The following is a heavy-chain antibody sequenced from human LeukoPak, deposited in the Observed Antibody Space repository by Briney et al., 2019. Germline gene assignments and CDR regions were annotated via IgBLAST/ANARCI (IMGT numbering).Heavy chain of an antibody. J-gene: IGHJ5*02. CDR1: GFTFSSHN. Sequence: GGSLRLSCAASGFTFSSHNMVWVRKAPGKGLEWVSVVYSGGETHHSDSVKGRSTLSRDISKSTLYLQMNSLRPEDTAVYYCTRDPDAWGPGTLVTVSS. V-gene: IGHV3-66*01. CDR2: VYSGGET. CDR3: TRDPDA.